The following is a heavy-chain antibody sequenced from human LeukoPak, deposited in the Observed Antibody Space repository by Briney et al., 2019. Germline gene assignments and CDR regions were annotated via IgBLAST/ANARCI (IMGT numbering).Heavy chain of an antibody. CDR2: ISSSSSYI. Sequence: PGGSPRLSCAASGFTFSTYSMNWVRQAPGKGLEWVSSISSSSSYIYYADSVKGRFTISRDNAKNSLYLQMNSLRAEDTAVYYCAREEAGYLPDWGQGTLVTVSS. J-gene: IGHJ4*02. D-gene: IGHD5-12*01. V-gene: IGHV3-21*01. CDR1: GFTFSTYS. CDR3: AREEAGYLPD.